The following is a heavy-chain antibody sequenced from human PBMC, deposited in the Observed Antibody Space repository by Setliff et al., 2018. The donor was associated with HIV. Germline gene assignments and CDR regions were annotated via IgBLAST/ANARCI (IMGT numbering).Heavy chain of an antibody. D-gene: IGHD4-17*01. J-gene: IGHJ4*02. Sequence: AGGSLRLSCAASGFTVSVTYMNWVRQAPGKGLEWVSILYSGGTEHYADSVTGRFTISRDDSKNTLFLQMDSLRIEDTAIYYCARGSHRATTVITPFDYWGQGTLVTVSS. CDR3: ARGSHRATTVITPFDY. CDR1: GFTVSVTY. CDR2: LYSGGTE. V-gene: IGHV3-66*02.